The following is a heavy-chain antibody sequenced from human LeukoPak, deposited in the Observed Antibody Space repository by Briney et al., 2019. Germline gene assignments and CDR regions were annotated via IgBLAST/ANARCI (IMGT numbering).Heavy chain of an antibody. CDR1: GNSISSYY. V-gene: IGHV4-59*01. Sequence: KPSETLSLTCTVSGNSISSYYWHWIRQPPGKGLEWIGYVYSSGTTNYNPSLRSRVTISVDTSKNQISLKLNSVSAADTAIYYCARSIGVSNWFDPWGQGTQVTVSS. CDR2: VYSSGTT. D-gene: IGHD2-21*01. CDR3: ARSIGVSNWFDP. J-gene: IGHJ5*02.